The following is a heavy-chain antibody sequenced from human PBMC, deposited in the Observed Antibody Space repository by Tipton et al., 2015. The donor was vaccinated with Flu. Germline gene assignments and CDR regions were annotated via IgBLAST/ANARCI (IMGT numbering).Heavy chain of an antibody. Sequence: TLSLTCNVSGGSLSGYYWSWIRQPAGKGLEWIGRIYTTGNTNYNPSLKSRVTISADTSKNKFSLELRSVTAADTAVYYCARIYYYGAGDYYLDSWGQGTLVTVSS. CDR1: GGSLSGYY. J-gene: IGHJ4*02. CDR3: ARIYYYGAGDYYLDS. V-gene: IGHV4-4*07. D-gene: IGHD3-10*01. CDR2: IYTTGNT.